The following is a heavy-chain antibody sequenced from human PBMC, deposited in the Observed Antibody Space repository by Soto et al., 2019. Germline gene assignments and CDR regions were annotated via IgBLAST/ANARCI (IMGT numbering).Heavy chain of an antibody. CDR3: ATEGFWELGVFDF. J-gene: IGHJ3*01. Sequence: QVQLQESGPGPVKPSETLSLTCTFSGGPISRFYWSWIRQSPGTRLEWIGHVSYSGDTKYNPAPMSRVNITLETSMIQFSPRVKSVTAAATAVYYCATEGFWELGVFDFCGQGTLVTVSS. CDR1: GGPISRFY. V-gene: IGHV4-59*03. D-gene: IGHD1-26*01. CDR2: VSYSGDT.